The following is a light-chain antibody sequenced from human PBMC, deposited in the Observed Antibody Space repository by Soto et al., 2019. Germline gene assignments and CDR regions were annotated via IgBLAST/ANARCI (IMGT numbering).Light chain of an antibody. V-gene: IGKV3-20*01. CDR1: QTVNSDY. CDR2: GAS. J-gene: IGKJ1*01. CDR3: QQYGTSPTT. Sequence: EIVLTQSPGTLSLSPGETATLSCRASQTVNSDYLAWFQQRPGQAPRLLIFGASFRATGIPDRFSGSGSGTDFTLTISRLEPEDSAVYYCQQYGTSPTTFGQGTKVDI.